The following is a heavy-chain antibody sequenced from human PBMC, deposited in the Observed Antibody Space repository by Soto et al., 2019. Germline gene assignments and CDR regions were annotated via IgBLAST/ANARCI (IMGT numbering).Heavy chain of an antibody. CDR1: GGSISSSNW. D-gene: IGHD5-18*01. V-gene: IGHV4-4*02. CDR2: IYHSGST. CDR3: ARDRDAGGYGRNWFDP. Sequence: SETLSLTCAVSGGSISSSNWWSWVRQPPGKGLEWIGEIYHSGSTNYNPSLKSRVTISVDKSKNQFSLKLSSVTAADTAVYYCARDRDAGGYGRNWFDPWGQGTLVTVS. J-gene: IGHJ5*02.